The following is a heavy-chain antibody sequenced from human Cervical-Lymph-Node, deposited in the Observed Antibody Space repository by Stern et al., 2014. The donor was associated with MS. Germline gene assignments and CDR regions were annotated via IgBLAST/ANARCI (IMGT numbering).Heavy chain of an antibody. CDR1: GFSLSTSGVG. V-gene: IGHV2-5*02. J-gene: IGHJ5*02. CDR3: AHGQYCSGGSCYSWRPYWFDP. D-gene: IGHD2-15*01. CDR2: IYWDDDK. Sequence: QVTLRESGPTLVKPTQTLTLTCTFSGFSLSTSGVGVGWIRQPPGKALEWLALIYWDDDKRYSPSLKSRLTITKDTSKNQVVLTMTNMDPVDTATYYCAHGQYCSGGSCYSWRPYWFDPWGQGTLVTVSS.